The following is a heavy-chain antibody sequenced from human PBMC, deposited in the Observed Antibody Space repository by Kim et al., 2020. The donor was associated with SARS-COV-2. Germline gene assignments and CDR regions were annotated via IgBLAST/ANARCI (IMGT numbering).Heavy chain of an antibody. J-gene: IGHJ4*02. D-gene: IGHD2-2*01. Sequence: SGPTLVNPTQTLTLTCTFSGFSLTTSGAGVGWFRQPPNRALEWLALIYWDDDKRYNPSLKDRLNITRDTSRNQVLLTVANVDHVDTATYYCAHKYETSDPHFDYWGQGNMVTVSS. CDR2: IYWDDDK. CDR1: GFSLTTSGAG. V-gene: IGHV2-5*02. CDR3: AHKYETSDPHFDY.